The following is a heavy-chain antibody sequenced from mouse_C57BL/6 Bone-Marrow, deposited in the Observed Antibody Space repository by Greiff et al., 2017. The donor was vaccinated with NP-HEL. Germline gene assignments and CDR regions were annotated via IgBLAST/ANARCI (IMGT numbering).Heavy chain of an antibody. V-gene: IGHV1-62-2*01. D-gene: IGHD2-5*01. CDR3: ARHEEAYYSIFAWFAY. CDR2: FYPGSGSI. J-gene: IGHJ3*01. CDR1: GYTFTEYT. Sequence: QVQLKQSGAELVKPGASVKLSCKASGYTFTEYTIHWVKQRSGQGLEWIGWFYPGSGSIKYNEKFKDKATLTADKSSSTVYMELSRLTSEDSAVYFCARHEEAYYSIFAWFAYWGQGTLVTVSA.